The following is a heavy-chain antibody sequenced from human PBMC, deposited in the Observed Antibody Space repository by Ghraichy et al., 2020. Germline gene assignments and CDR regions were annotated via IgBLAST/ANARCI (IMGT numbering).Heavy chain of an antibody. CDR1: GFTLNDFY. J-gene: IGHJ6*02. CDR2: INPNSGGT. D-gene: IGHD6-13*01. V-gene: IGHV1-2*02. CDR3: ARDREESGISWYSGGNSYHYGLDV. Sequence: SVKVSCKASGFTLNDFYMYWVRQAPGQGLEWMGWINPNSGGTRYAQKFQGRVNLTRDTSISTAYMELSRLRGDDTAVYYCARDREESGISWYSGGNSYHYGLDVWGQGTTVTVSS.